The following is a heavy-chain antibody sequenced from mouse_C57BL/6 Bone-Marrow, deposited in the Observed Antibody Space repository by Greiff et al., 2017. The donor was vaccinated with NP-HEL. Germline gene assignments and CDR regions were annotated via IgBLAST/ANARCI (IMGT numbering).Heavy chain of an antibody. V-gene: IGHV1-69*01. D-gene: IGHD1-1*02. CDR3: ARYGSYPY. J-gene: IGHJ2*01. CDR2: IDPSDSYT. CDR1: GYTFTSYW. Sequence: QVQLQQPGAELVMPGASVKLSCKASGYTFTSYWMHWVKQRPGQGLEWIGEIDPSDSYTNYNQKFKGKSTLTVDKSSSTAYMQLISLTSEDSAVYYCARYGSYPYWGQGTTLTVSS.